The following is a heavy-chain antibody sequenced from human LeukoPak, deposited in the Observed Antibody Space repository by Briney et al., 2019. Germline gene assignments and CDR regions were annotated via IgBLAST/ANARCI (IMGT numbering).Heavy chain of an antibody. V-gene: IGHV3-21*01. CDR2: ISSSSSYI. D-gene: IGHD3-3*01. Sequence: GGSLRLSCAASGFTFSSYSMNWVRQAPGKGLEWVSSISSSSSYIYYADSVKGRFTISRDNAKNSLYLQMNSLRAEDTAVNYCARESRLRFLEWLPSANFYMDVWGKGTTVTVSS. CDR3: ARESRLRFLEWLPSANFYMDV. CDR1: GFTFSSYS. J-gene: IGHJ6*03.